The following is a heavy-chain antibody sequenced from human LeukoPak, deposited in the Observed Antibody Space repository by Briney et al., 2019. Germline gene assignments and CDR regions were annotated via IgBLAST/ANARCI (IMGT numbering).Heavy chain of an antibody. J-gene: IGHJ6*03. CDR1: GFTFDDYG. CDR3: ARESMGISYYMDV. V-gene: IGHV3-20*04. D-gene: IGHD6-13*01. Sequence: RPGGSLRLSCAASGFTFDDYGLSWVRQVPGKGLEWVSGLNWNGASTGYADSVKGRFTISRDNAKNSLYLQMNSLRAEDTAVYYCARESMGISYYMDVWGKGTTVTISS. CDR2: LNWNGAST.